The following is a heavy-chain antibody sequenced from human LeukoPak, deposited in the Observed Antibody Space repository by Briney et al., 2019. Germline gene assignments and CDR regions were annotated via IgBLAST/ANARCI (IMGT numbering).Heavy chain of an antibody. V-gene: IGHV4-34*01. D-gene: IGHD6-13*01. CDR2: INHSGST. Sequence: SETLSLTCAVYGGSFSGYYWSWIRQPPGKGLEWIGEINHSGSTNYNPSLKSRVTISVDTSKNQFSLKLSSVAAADTAVYYCARQLVRGDNNWFDPWGQGTLVTVSS. CDR3: ARQLVRGDNNWFDP. J-gene: IGHJ5*02. CDR1: GGSFSGYY.